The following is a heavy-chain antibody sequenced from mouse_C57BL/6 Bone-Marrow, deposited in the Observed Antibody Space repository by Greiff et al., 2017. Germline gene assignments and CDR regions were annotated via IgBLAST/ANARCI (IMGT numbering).Heavy chain of an antibody. D-gene: IGHD2-5*01. CDR3: ASYSNSWYFDV. CDR1: GYIFPDYY. V-gene: IGHV1-19*01. CDR2: INPYNGGT. Sequence: VQLQQSGPVLVKPGASVKMSCKASGYIFPDYYMNWVKQSHGKSLEWIGVINPYNGGTSYNQKFKGKATLTVDKSSSTAYMELNSLTSEDSAVYYCASYSNSWYFDVWGTGTTVTVSS. J-gene: IGHJ1*03.